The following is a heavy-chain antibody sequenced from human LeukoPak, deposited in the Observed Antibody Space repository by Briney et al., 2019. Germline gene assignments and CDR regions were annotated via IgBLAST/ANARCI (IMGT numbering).Heavy chain of an antibody. CDR3: VRDGVGATTYFGYFDH. V-gene: IGHV3-33*01. CDR2: IRFDGSNI. CDR1: GISFSAHG. J-gene: IGHJ4*02. Sequence: PGGSLRLSCAASGISFSAHGMHWVRQAPGKGLEWVAIIRFDGSNIHYADSVKGRFTISRDNSKNTLYLQMNSLRAEDTAVYYCVRDGVGATTYFGYFDHWGQGNLVTVSS. D-gene: IGHD1-26*01.